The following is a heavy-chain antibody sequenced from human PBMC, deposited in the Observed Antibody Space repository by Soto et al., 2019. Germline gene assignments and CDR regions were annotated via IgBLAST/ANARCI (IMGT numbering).Heavy chain of an antibody. CDR1: GFTFSSYA. D-gene: IGHD3-9*01. CDR3: AKDPTPLYYDILTGYPTDPFDY. V-gene: IGHV3-23*01. CDR2: ISGSGGST. J-gene: IGHJ4*02. Sequence: GGSLRLSCAASGFTFSSYAMSWVRQAPGKGLGWVSAISGSGGSTYYADSVKGRFTISRDNSKNTLYLQMNSLRAEDTAVYYCAKDPTPLYYDILTGYPTDPFDYWGQGTLVTVSS.